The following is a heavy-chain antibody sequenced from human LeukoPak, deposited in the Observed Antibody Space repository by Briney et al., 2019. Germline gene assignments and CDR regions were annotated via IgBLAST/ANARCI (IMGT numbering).Heavy chain of an antibody. CDR1: GGSISSGSYY. D-gene: IGHD3-10*01. J-gene: IGHJ4*02. CDR3: ARGPRGEYYFDY. CDR2: IYTSGST. V-gene: IGHV4-61*02. Sequence: SQTLSLTCTVSGGSISSGSYYWSWIRQPAGKGLEWIGRIYTSGSTNYNLSLKSRVTISVDTSKNQFSLKLSSVIAADTAVYYCARGPRGEYYFDYWGQGTLVTVSS.